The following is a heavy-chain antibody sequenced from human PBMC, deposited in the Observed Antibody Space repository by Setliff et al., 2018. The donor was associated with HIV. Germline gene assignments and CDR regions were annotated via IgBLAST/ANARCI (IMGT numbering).Heavy chain of an antibody. J-gene: IGHJ3*02. D-gene: IGHD5-12*01. CDR2: IHTEQGFP. CDR1: GYSFINYA. Sequence: RASVKVSCKASGYSFINYAINWLRQAPGRGLEWMGWIHTEQGFPMYAQGFTGRFVFSLDPSVNTVYLQINNLTPDDGGVYYCAVDRHAFDIWGQGTVVTVS. CDR3: AVDRHAFDI. V-gene: IGHV7-4-1*02.